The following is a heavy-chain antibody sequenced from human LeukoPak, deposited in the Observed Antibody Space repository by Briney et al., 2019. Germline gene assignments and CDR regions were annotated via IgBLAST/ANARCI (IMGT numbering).Heavy chain of an antibody. CDR2: IYHSGST. CDR1: GYSISSGYY. Sequence: SETLSLTCTVSGYSISSGYYWGWIRQPPGKGLEWIGSIYHSGSTYYNPSLKSRVTISVDTSKNQFSLKLSSVTAADTAVYYCARGGYCSTNGCYPRFDPWGQGTLVTVSS. J-gene: IGHJ5*02. V-gene: IGHV4-38-2*02. CDR3: ARGGYCSTNGCYPRFDP. D-gene: IGHD2-2*01.